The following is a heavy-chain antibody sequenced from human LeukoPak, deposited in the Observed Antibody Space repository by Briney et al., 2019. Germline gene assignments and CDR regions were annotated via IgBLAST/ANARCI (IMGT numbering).Heavy chain of an antibody. CDR3: AREGSSGYST. J-gene: IGHJ5*02. Sequence: PSETLSLTCTVSGGSISSSSYYWGWIRQPPGKGLEWIGRIYTSGSTNYNPSLKSRVTMSVDTSTNRFSLKLSSVTAADTAVYYCAREGSSGYSTWGQGTLVTVSS. CDR2: IYTSGST. D-gene: IGHD3-22*01. CDR1: GGSISSSSYY. V-gene: IGHV4-39*07.